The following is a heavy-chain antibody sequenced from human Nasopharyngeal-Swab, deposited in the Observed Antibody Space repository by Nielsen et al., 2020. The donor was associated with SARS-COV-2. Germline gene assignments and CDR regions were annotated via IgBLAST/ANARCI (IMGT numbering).Heavy chain of an antibody. D-gene: IGHD2-21*02. CDR2: INPSGGST. V-gene: IGHV1-46*01. Sequence: ASVKVSCKASGYTFTSYYMHWVRQAPGQGLEWMGIINPSGGSTSYAQKFQGRVTMTTDTSTSTAYMELRSLRSDDTAVYYCARDRVVVVTGSSSDYYYYGMDVWGQGTTVTVSS. CDR3: ARDRVVVVTGSSSDYYYYGMDV. CDR1: GYTFTSYY. J-gene: IGHJ6*02.